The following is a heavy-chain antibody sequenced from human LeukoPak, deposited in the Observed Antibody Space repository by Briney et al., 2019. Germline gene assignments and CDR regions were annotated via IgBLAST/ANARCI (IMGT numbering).Heavy chain of an antibody. CDR2: ISSSSSNI. CDR3: ARGGAARPDY. CDR1: GFSFSVSG. Sequence: GGSLRLSCAASGFSFSVSGMNWVRQAPGKGLEWVSYISSSSSNINYADSVRGRFTISRDNAKNSPYLHMDSLRVEDMAVYYCARGGAARPDYWGQGTLVTVSS. D-gene: IGHD6-6*01. J-gene: IGHJ4*02. V-gene: IGHV3-21*01.